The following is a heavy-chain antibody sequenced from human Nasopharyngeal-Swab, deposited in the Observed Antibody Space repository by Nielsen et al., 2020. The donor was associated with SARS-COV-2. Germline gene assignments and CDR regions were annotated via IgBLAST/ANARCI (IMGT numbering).Heavy chain of an antibody. Sequence: GESLKISCAASGFTFSSYEMNWVRQAPGKGPEWVSSISSSSSYIFYADSVKGRFTISRDNAKKSLYLQMNSLRAEDTAVYYCARSPGSITMVRGVIMTGWFDPWGQGTLVTVSS. CDR3: ARSPGSITMVRGVIMTGWFDP. V-gene: IGHV3-21*01. J-gene: IGHJ5*02. CDR2: ISSSSSYI. CDR1: GFTFSSYE. D-gene: IGHD3-10*01.